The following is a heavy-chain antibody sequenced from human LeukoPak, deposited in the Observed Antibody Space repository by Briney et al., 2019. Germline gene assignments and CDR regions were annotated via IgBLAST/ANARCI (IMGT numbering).Heavy chain of an antibody. V-gene: IGHV3-23*01. J-gene: IGHJ4*02. CDR1: GFTVTIYA. CDR2: ISNSGGST. Sequence: GGSLRLAWAAAGFTVTIYAMSWVRQAPGKGLEWVAGISNSGGSTYYGDSVKGRFTISRDNSKNTLSLEMHSLRAEDPAVYYCAEYYYYDSSGYQQYYFDYWGQGTLVTVSS. CDR3: AEYYYYDSSGYQQYYFDY. D-gene: IGHD3-22*01.